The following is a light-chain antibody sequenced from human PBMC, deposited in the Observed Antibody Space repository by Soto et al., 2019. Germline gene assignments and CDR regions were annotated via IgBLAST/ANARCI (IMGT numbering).Light chain of an antibody. V-gene: IGKV3-15*01. Sequence: EIVMTQSPATLSVSPGERATLSCRASQSVSSNLAWYQQKPGQPPRLLTYGTASRATGVPARFSGSGSGTEFTLTISSLQSEDFSVYYCQQYNNRPPQTFGQGTKVDI. J-gene: IGKJ1*01. CDR1: QSVSSN. CDR2: GTA. CDR3: QQYNNRPPQT.